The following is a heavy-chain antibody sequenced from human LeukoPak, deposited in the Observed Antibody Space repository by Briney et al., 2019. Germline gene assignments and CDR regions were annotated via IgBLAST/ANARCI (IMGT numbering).Heavy chain of an antibody. J-gene: IGHJ4*02. V-gene: IGHV4-4*07. CDR2: IYTSGST. D-gene: IGHD3-10*01. Sequence: SETLSLTCTVSGGSISSYYWSWIRQPAGKGLEWIGRIYTSGSTNYNPSLKSRVTMSVDTSKNQFSLKLSSVTAADTAVYYCASFRGLLWFGESYDYWGQGTLVTVSS. CDR3: ASFRGLLWFGESYDY. CDR1: GGSISSYY.